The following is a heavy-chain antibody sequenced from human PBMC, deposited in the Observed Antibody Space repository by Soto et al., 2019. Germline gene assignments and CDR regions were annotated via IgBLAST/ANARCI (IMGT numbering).Heavy chain of an antibody. V-gene: IGHV4-39*01. CDR1: GGSINSRSYY. CDR2: IYYSGST. J-gene: IGHJ4*02. CDR3: ERQRTSVVTQAYFDD. Sequence: ETLSRSCPVSGGSINSRSYYWGWIRQSPGKGLEWIGSIYYSGSTYYNPSLKSRVAMSVDTSKNQFSLKPRSVSAADTAVYSCERQRTSVVTQAYFDDWGQGSLVTVYS. D-gene: IGHD2-21*02.